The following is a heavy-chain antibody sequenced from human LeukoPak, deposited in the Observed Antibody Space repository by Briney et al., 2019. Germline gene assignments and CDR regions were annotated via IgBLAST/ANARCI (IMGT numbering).Heavy chain of an antibody. CDR2: MNPNSGKT. Sequence: ASVKVSCKASGYTFTSYDINWVRQATGQGLEWMGWMNPNSGKTCYAQKFQGRVTMTRNTSISTAYMQLSSLRSEDTAVYYCARSDYGDYRFGYWGQGTLVTVSS. D-gene: IGHD4-17*01. CDR1: GYTFTSYD. V-gene: IGHV1-8*01. CDR3: ARSDYGDYRFGY. J-gene: IGHJ4*02.